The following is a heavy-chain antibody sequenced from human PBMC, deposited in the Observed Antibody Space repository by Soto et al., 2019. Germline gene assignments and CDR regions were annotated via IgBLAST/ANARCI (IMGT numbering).Heavy chain of an antibody. Sequence: GGSLRLSCAASGFSFSNYAMHWVRQAPGKGLEWVAVISSDESNKYYIDSVKGRFTISRENSRNTLYLQMNSLRSDDTAVYYCARDVEWLFSSIASWGQGALVTVSS. CDR3: ARDVEWLFSSIAS. J-gene: IGHJ4*02. CDR1: GFSFSNYA. D-gene: IGHD6-19*01. V-gene: IGHV3-30-3*01. CDR2: ISSDESNK.